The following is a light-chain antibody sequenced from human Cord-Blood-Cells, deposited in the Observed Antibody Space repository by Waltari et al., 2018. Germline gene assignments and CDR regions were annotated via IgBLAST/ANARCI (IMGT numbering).Light chain of an antibody. CDR1: SGSIASNY. CDR2: EDN. V-gene: IGLV6-57*01. Sequence: NFMLTQPHSVSESPGKTVTISCTRSSGSIASNYVQWYQHRPGSSPTTVIYEDNQRPAVFPDRFSGSIDSSSNSASLTISGLKTEDEADYYCQSYDSSNVVFGGGTKLTVL. CDR3: QSYDSSNVV. J-gene: IGLJ2*01.